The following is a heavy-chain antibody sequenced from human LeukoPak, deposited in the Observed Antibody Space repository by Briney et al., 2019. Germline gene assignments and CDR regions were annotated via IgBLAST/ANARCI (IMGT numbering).Heavy chain of an antibody. J-gene: IGHJ4*02. CDR2: IYPDDSDT. Sequence: GESLKISCKGSGYSFTSYWIGWVRQMPGKGLEWMGIIYPDDSDTRYSPSFQGQVTISADKPISTAYLQWSSLKASDTAMYYCARQKAHYCYDSSGYHDYWGQGTLVTVSS. CDR3: ARQKAHYCYDSSGYHDY. CDR1: GYSFTSYW. D-gene: IGHD3-22*01. V-gene: IGHV5-51*01.